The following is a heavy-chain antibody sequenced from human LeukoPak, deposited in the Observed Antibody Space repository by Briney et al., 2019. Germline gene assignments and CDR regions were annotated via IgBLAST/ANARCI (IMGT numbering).Heavy chain of an antibody. D-gene: IGHD6-13*01. V-gene: IGHV3-23*01. CDR3: AKRPGSSTNWFDP. CDR1: GFIFSTYA. Sequence: GSLRLSCAASGFIFSTYAMSWVRQAPGKGLEWVSLISGSGGSTYYADSVKGRFTISRDNSKNTLYLQMNSLRAEDTAVYYCAKRPGSSTNWFDPWGQGTLVTVSS. J-gene: IGHJ5*02. CDR2: ISGSGGST.